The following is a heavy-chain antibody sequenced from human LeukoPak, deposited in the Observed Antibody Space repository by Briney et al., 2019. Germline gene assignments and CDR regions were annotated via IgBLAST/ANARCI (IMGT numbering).Heavy chain of an antibody. V-gene: IGHV3-23*01. J-gene: IGHJ4*02. CDR1: GFTFSSYA. Sequence: GGSLRLSCAASGFTFSSYAMSWVRQAPGKGLEWVSAISGSGGSTYYADSVKGRFTISRDNSKNTLYLQMNSLRAEDTAVYYCAKGQAAAGKAPAFDYWGQGTLVTVSS. D-gene: IGHD6-13*01. CDR2: ISGSGGST. CDR3: AKGQAAAGKAPAFDY.